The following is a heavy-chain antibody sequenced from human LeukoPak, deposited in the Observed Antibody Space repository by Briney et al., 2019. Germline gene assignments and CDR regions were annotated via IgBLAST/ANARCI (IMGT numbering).Heavy chain of an antibody. CDR2: IYYSGTT. Sequence: SETLSLTCAVHGGSFSGYYWSWIRQPPGKGLEWIGSIYYSGTTYYNPSLKSRVTLSVDTSKNQFSLKLSSVTAADTAAYYCARGPYTIYGDYVFINWFDPWGQGTLVTVSS. D-gene: IGHD4-17*01. J-gene: IGHJ5*02. V-gene: IGHV4-34*01. CDR3: ARGPYTIYGDYVFINWFDP. CDR1: GGSFSGYY.